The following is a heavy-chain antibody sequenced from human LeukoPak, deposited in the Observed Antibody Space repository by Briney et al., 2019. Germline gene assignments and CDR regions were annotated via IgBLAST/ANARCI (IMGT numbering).Heavy chain of an antibody. CDR3: ARQPYMLGAYYFDF. CDR1: GGSITSHY. J-gene: IGHJ4*02. Sequence: SETLSLTCSVSGGSITSHYWSWIRQPPGKGLEWIAYVFYSGDTNYNPSLKSRVTISVDTSKNQFSLKLDSVTAADTAVYFCARQPYMLGAYYFDFWGQGTLVTVSS. CDR2: VFYSGDT. V-gene: IGHV4-59*08. D-gene: IGHD1-26*01.